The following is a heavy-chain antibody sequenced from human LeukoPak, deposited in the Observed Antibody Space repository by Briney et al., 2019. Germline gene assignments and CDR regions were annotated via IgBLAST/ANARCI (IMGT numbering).Heavy chain of an antibody. V-gene: IGHV3-23*01. CDR1: GFTFSSYS. D-gene: IGHD3-10*01. J-gene: IGHJ3*02. CDR2: ISGSGGST. Sequence: GGSLRLSCAASGFTFSSYSMNWVRQAPGKGLEWVSAISGSGGSTYYADSVKGRFTISRDNSKNTLYLQMNSLRAEDTAVYYCAKCLVLLWFGESPLGQSDAFDIWGQGTMVTVSS. CDR3: AKCLVLLWFGESPLGQSDAFDI.